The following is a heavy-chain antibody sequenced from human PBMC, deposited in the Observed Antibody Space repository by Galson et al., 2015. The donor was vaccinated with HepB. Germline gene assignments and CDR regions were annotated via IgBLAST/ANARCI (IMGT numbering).Heavy chain of an antibody. CDR3: ARDHPDTSSYYDSSGGMDV. V-gene: IGHV1-46*01. CDR2: INPSGGST. CDR1: GYTFTGFD. J-gene: IGHJ6*02. Sequence: SVKVSCKASGYTFTGFDINWVRQATGQGLEWMGIINPSGGSTSYAQKFQGRVTMTRDTSTSTVYMELRGLRYEDTAVYYCARDHPDTSSYYDSSGGMDVWGQGTTVTVSS. D-gene: IGHD3-22*01.